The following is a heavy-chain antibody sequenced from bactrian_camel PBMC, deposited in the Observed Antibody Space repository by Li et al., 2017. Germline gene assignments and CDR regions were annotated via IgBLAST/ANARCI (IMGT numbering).Heavy chain of an antibody. CDR1: GLTFEDNA. Sequence: DVQLVESGGGLVQAGGSLRLSCTASGLTFEDNAMGWFRQAPGKEREWVSCINWNGAVTYYADSVKGRFTISRDNARNTLYLQLDSLNTEDTAMYYCARAAIDSCSGAWCDGPGYWGQGTQVTVS. CDR2: INWNGAVT. D-gene: IGHD3*01. J-gene: IGHJ4*01. V-gene: IGHV3-1*01. CDR3: ARAAIDSCSGAWCDGPGY.